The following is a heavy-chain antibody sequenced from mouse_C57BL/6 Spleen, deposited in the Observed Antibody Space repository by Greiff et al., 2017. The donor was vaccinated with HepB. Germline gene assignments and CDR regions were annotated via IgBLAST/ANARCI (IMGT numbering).Heavy chain of an antibody. D-gene: IGHD1-1*01. J-gene: IGHJ2*01. V-gene: IGHV1-82*01. CDR2: IYPGDGDT. CDR1: GYAFSSSW. Sequence: VQLQQSGPELVKPGASVKISCKASGYAFSSSWMNWVKQRPGKGLEWIGRIYPGDGDTNYNGKFKGKATLTADKSSSTAYMQLSSLTSEDSAVYFCARGYGPFYWGHGTTLTVSS. CDR3: ARGYGPFY.